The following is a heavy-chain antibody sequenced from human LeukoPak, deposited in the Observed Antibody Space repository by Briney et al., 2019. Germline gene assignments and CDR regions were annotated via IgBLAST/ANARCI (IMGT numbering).Heavy chain of an antibody. CDR3: AKQAGDIVVVPAVHPDY. V-gene: IGHV3-23*01. J-gene: IGHJ4*02. Sequence: GGSLRLSCAASGFTFRSYAMSWVRQAPGKGLEWVSAISGSGGSTYYADSVKGRFTISRDNSKNTLYLQMNSLRAEDTAVYYCAKQAGDIVVVPAVHPDYWGQGTLVTVSS. D-gene: IGHD2-2*01. CDR2: ISGSGGST. CDR1: GFTFRSYA.